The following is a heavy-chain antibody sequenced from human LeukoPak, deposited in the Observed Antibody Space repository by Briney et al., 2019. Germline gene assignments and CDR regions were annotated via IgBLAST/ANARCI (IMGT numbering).Heavy chain of an antibody. CDR1: GGSFSGYY. CDR2: INHNGST. D-gene: IGHD2-2*02. J-gene: IGHJ3*02. V-gene: IGHV4-34*01. CDR3: ARSNCSSTSCYTGWLRDDAFDI. Sequence: PSETLSLTCAVYGGSFSGYYWSWIRQPPGKGLEWIGEINHNGSTNYNPSLKSRVTISVDTSKNQFSLKLSSVTAADTAVYYCARSNCSSTSCYTGWLRDDAFDIWGQGTMVTVSS.